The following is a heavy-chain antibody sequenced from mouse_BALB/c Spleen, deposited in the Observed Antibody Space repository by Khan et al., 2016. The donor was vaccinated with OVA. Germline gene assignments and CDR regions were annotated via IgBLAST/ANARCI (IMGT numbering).Heavy chain of an antibody. CDR1: GFTFSTYG. Sequence: EVELVESGGDLVKPGGSLKLSCAASGFTFSTYGMSWVRQTPDKRLEWVATISSGGSYTYYPDSVKGRFTISRDNAKNTLYLQMNSLKSEDTAIYYCARLAYYYNSEGFAYWGQGTLVTVSA. V-gene: IGHV5-6*01. J-gene: IGHJ3*01. CDR2: ISSGGSYT. D-gene: IGHD1-1*01. CDR3: ARLAYYYNSEGFAY.